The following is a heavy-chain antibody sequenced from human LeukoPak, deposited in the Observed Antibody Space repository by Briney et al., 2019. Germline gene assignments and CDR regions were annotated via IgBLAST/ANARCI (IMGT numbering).Heavy chain of an antibody. V-gene: IGHV3-21*05. Sequence: PGGSLRLSCAASGFTFSSYSMNWVRQAPGKGLEWVSYISSSSSYIYYADSVKGRFTISRDNAKNSLYLQMNSLRAEDTAVYYCAREMLAAVAAQSWGQGTLVTVSS. CDR3: AREMLAAVAAQS. CDR2: ISSSSSYI. D-gene: IGHD6-19*01. CDR1: GFTFSSYS. J-gene: IGHJ5*02.